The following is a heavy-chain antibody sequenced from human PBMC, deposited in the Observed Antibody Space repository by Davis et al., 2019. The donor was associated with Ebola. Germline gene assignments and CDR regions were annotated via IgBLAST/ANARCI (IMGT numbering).Heavy chain of an antibody. J-gene: IGHJ6*04. CDR3: ATLWFGELLGMDV. Sequence: AASVKVSCKASGYTFTGHYMHWVRQAPGQGLEWMGRINPKSGGTHYAQNFLGRVTMTRDTSISTAYMELSRLRSDDTAVYYCATLWFGELLGMDVWGKGTTVTVSS. CDR1: GYTFTGHY. V-gene: IGHV1-2*06. D-gene: IGHD3-10*01. CDR2: INPKSGGT.